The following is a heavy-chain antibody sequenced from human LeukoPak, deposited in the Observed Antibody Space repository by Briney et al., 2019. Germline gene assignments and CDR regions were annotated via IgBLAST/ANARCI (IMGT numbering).Heavy chain of an antibody. CDR1: GFTVSSNY. D-gene: IGHD2-21*02. Sequence: PGGSLRLSCAASGFTVSSNYMGWVRQAPGKGLELVAVIWYDGSNKYYADSVKGRFTISRDNSKNTLYLQMNSLRAEDTAVYYCAKDFEAYCGGDCYSKPNWFDPWGQGTLVTVSS. J-gene: IGHJ5*02. CDR2: IWYDGSNK. CDR3: AKDFEAYCGGDCYSKPNWFDP. V-gene: IGHV3-33*06.